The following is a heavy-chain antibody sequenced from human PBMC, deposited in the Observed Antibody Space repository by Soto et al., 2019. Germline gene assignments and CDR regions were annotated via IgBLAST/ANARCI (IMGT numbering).Heavy chain of an antibody. CDR2: IKSKTDGGTT. V-gene: IGHV3-15*07. Sequence: GGSLRLSCAASGFTFSNAWMNWVRQAPGKGLEWVGRIKSKTDGGTTDYAAPVRGRFTISRDDSKNTLYLQMNSLKTEDTAVYYCTTLSITIFGVVLMDVWGQGTTVTVSS. D-gene: IGHD3-3*01. J-gene: IGHJ6*02. CDR1: GFTFSNAW. CDR3: TTLSITIFGVVLMDV.